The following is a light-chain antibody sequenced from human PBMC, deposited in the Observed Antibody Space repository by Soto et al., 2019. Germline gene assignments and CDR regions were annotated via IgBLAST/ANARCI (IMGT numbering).Light chain of an antibody. J-gene: IGKJ4*01. V-gene: IGKV1-5*01. CDR1: QSISRW. CDR2: EAS. CDR3: QLYLSDLT. Sequence: DIQMTQSPSTLSASVGDRVTITFRTSQSISRWLAWYQQKPGKAPKLLIFEASTLETGVPSRFSGSGSRTEFTLTIVNLQPDDVARYYCQLYLSDLTFGGGTKVQIK.